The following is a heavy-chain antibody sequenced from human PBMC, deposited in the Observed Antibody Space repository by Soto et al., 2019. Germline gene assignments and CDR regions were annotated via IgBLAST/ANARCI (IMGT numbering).Heavy chain of an antibody. D-gene: IGHD4-17*01. CDR1: GFTFSSYA. Sequence: GGSLRLSCAASGFTFSSYAMSWVRQAPGKGLEWVSAISGSGGSTYYADSVKGRFTISRDNSKNTLYLQMNSLRAEDTAVYYCASDYLTTVTPFLNWFDPWGQGTLVTVSS. CDR2: ISGSGGST. J-gene: IGHJ5*02. CDR3: ASDYLTTVTPFLNWFDP. V-gene: IGHV3-23*01.